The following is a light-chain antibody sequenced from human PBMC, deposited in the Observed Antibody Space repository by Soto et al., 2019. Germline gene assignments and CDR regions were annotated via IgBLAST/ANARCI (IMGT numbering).Light chain of an antibody. J-gene: IGLJ2*01. Sequence: QSALTQPPSASGSPGQSVTISCSGTSSDIGTYNYVSWYQQHPGKAPKVIIYGVTKRPSGVPDRFSGSKSGNTASLTVSGLQAEDEADYYCTSYAHSNILLIGGGTKLTVL. CDR3: TSYAHSNILL. CDR2: GVT. V-gene: IGLV2-8*01. CDR1: SSDIGTYNY.